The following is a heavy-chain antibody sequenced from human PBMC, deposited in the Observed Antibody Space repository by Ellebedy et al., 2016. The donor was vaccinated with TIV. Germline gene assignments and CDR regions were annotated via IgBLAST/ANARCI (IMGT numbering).Heavy chain of an antibody. D-gene: IGHD6-6*01. V-gene: IGHV1-46*01. CDR3: ARTPRIAARYPYEY. CDR1: GYTFTTFY. J-gene: IGHJ4*02. Sequence: ASVKVSCXASGYTFTTFYMHWVRQAPGQGLEWMGIINPSDGDTRYAQKFQGRVTMTRGTSTSRVYMELSSLRSDDAAVYYCARTPRIAARYPYEYWGQGTLVTVSS. CDR2: INPSDGDT.